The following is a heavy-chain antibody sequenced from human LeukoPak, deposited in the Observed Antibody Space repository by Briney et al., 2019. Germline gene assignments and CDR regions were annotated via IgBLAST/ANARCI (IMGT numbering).Heavy chain of an antibody. CDR3: ARDDKTGYSSSWYLSYYYYGMDV. D-gene: IGHD6-13*01. Sequence: GASVKVSCKASGYTFTSYGISWVRQATGQGLEWMGWMNPNSGNTGYAQKFQGRVTMTRNTSISTAYMELSSLRSEDTAVYYCARDDKTGYSSSWYLSYYYYGMDVWGQGTTVTVSS. V-gene: IGHV1-8*02. CDR1: GYTFTSYG. CDR2: MNPNSGNT. J-gene: IGHJ6*02.